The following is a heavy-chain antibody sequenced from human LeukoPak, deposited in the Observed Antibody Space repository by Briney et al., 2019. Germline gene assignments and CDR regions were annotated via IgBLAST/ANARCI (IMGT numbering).Heavy chain of an antibody. CDR2: IYHSGST. CDR3: ARHGNDYSSWSFDL. J-gene: IGHJ2*01. CDR1: GYSISSGYY. V-gene: IGHV4-38-2*01. Sequence: SETLSLTCAVSGYSISSGYYWGWIRQPPGKGLEWIGSIYHSGSTYYNPSLKSRVTISVDTSKNQFSLKLSSVTAADTAVYYYARHGNDYSSWSFDLWGRGTLVTVSS. D-gene: IGHD4-11*01.